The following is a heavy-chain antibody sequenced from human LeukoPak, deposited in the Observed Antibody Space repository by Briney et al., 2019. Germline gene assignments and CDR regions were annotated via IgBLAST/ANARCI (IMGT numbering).Heavy chain of an antibody. D-gene: IGHD6-6*01. CDR2: IIPILGIA. V-gene: IGHV1-69*04. CDR3: ARDRGASSSSGPVDY. J-gene: IGHJ4*02. CDR1: GGTFSSYA. Sequence: ASVKVSCKASGGTFSSYAISWVRQAPGQGLEWMGRIIPILGIANYAQKFQGRVTITADKSTSTAYMELSSLRSEDTAVYYCARDRGASSSSGPVDYWGQGTLVTVSS.